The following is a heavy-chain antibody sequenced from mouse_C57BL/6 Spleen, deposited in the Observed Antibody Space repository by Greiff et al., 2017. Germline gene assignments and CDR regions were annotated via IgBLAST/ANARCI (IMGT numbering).Heavy chain of an antibody. D-gene: IGHD1-1*01. CDR1: GYTFTSYW. CDR2: INPSNGGT. J-gene: IGHJ3*01. V-gene: IGHV1-53*01. Sequence: QVQLQQPGTELVKPGASVKLSCKASGYTFTSYWMHWVKQRPGQGLEWIGNINPSNGGTNYNEKFKSKATLTVDKSSSTAYMQLSSLTSEDSAVYYCAREATVVATRPEFAYWGQGTLVTVSA. CDR3: AREATVVATRPEFAY.